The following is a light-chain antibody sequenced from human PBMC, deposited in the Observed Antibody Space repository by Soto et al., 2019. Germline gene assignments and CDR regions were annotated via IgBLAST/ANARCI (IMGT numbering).Light chain of an antibody. Sequence: DIQMNQSPSSLSASVGDRVTISCRACQGIRNNLCCFQQKRGKAPKLLIYAASSLQSGVPSRLSGSGSVAEFTLTISSLQPEAVANYYCLQHNNYPWMFDQGNKVEIK. CDR3: LQHNNYPWM. CDR1: QGIRNN. CDR2: AAS. V-gene: IGKV1-17*01. J-gene: IGKJ1*01.